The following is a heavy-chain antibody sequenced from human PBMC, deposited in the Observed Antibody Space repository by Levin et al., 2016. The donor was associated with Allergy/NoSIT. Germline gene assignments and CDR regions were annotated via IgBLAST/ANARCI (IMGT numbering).Heavy chain of an antibody. J-gene: IGHJ4*02. Sequence: WIRQPPGKGLEWIGYIYYTGNTYYNPSLKSRVTISVDTSKNLFSLRLSSVTAADTAVYYCAGMSRSTHYPSQAFDLWGQGTLVTVSS. D-gene: IGHD5/OR15-5a*01. V-gene: IGHV4-31*02. CDR3: AGMSRSTHYPSQAFDL. CDR2: IYYTGNT.